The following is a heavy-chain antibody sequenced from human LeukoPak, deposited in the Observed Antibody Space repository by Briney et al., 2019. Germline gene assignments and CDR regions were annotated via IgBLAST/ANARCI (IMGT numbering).Heavy chain of an antibody. J-gene: IGHJ4*02. V-gene: IGHV3-21*01. CDR3: ASIGWYSNEFDY. CDR2: ISSGSSYI. Sequence: PGGSLRLSCAASGFTFSSTSMNWVRQAPGKGLEWVSSISSGSSYIFYADSVKGRFTISRDNAKNSLYLQMNSLRAEDTAVYYCASIGWYSNEFDYWGQGTLVTVSS. CDR1: GFTFSSTS. D-gene: IGHD6-19*01.